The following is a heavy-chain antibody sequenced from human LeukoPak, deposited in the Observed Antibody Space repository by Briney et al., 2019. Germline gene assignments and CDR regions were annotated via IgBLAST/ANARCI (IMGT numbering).Heavy chain of an antibody. CDR1: GFTFSSYA. CDR2: IYYSGST. V-gene: IGHV4-39*01. D-gene: IGHD4-17*01. Sequence: GSLRLSCAASGFTFSSYAMSWVRQPPGKGLEWIGSIYYSGSTYYNPSLKSRVTISVDTSKNQFSLKLSSVTAADTAVYYCARHLRMTTVTLGAFDIWGQGTMVTVSS. J-gene: IGHJ3*02. CDR3: ARHLRMTTVTLGAFDI.